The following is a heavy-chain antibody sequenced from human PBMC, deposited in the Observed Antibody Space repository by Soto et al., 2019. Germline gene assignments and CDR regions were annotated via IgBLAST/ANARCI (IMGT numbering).Heavy chain of an antibody. Sequence: GGSLRLSCAVSGFTFSSYIMNWVRQSPGEGLEWVSSISSTGSYIYYADSVKGRFTISRDNPTDSLYLQMNSLRAEDTAVYYCVTSKKGYCTNGVCYGGFDYWGQGTLVTVSS. CDR3: VTSKKGYCTNGVCYGGFDY. V-gene: IGHV3-21*04. J-gene: IGHJ4*02. CDR1: GFTFSSYI. CDR2: ISSTGSYI. D-gene: IGHD2-8*01.